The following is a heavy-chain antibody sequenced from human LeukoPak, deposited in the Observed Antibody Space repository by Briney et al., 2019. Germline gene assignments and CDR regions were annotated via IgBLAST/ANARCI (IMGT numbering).Heavy chain of an antibody. D-gene: IGHD4/OR15-4a*01. Sequence: SSETLSLTCTVSGGSTSSGDYYWSWIRQPPGKGLEWIGYIYYSGSTYYNPSLKSRVTISVDTSKNQFSLKPSSVTAADTAVYYCARAVDYNWFDPWGQGTLVTVSS. CDR2: IYYSGST. V-gene: IGHV4-30-4*01. J-gene: IGHJ5*02. CDR1: GGSTSSGDYY. CDR3: ARAVDYNWFDP.